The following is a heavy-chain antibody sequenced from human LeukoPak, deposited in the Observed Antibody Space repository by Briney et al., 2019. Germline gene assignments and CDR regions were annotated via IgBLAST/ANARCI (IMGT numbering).Heavy chain of an antibody. CDR1: GYTFTGYY. V-gene: IGHV1-2*04. CDR3: AREKVVTAPWYYYSGMDV. D-gene: IGHD2-21*02. J-gene: IGHJ6*02. CDR2: INPNSGGT. Sequence: ASVKVSCKASGYTFTGYYMHWVRQAPGQGLEWMGWINPNSGGTNYAQKFQGWVTMTRDTSASTVYMELSSLRSEDTAVYYCAREKVVTAPWYYYSGMDVWGQGTTVTVSS.